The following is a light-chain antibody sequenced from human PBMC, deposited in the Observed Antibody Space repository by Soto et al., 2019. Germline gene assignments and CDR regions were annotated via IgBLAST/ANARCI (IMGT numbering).Light chain of an antibody. CDR2: DTS. CDR1: QGIGDT. Sequence: EVVMRQSPATLSFSPGEGATLSCRAGQGIGDTLAWYQHKPGQTPRLLIYDTSTRATGVPTRFSGSRSGAEFTLTINSLQSEDFAVYYCHPYNNWPLTVGGGTKVDI. CDR3: HPYNNWPLT. J-gene: IGKJ4*01. V-gene: IGKV3-15*01.